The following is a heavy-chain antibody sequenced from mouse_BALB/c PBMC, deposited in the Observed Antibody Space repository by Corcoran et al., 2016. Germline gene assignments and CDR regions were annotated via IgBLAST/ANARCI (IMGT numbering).Heavy chain of an antibody. J-gene: IGHJ3*01. CDR1: GYTFTEYT. D-gene: IGHD3-2*01. CDR2: ISPNNGGT. CDR3: APTARATGGFAY. Sequence: EVQLQQSGPELVKPGASVKISCKTSGYTFTEYTMHWVKQSHGKSLEWIGGISPNNGGTSYNQKFKGKATLTVDKSSSTAYMELRSLTSEDSAVYYCAPTARATGGFAYWGQGTLVTVSA. V-gene: IGHV1-18*01.